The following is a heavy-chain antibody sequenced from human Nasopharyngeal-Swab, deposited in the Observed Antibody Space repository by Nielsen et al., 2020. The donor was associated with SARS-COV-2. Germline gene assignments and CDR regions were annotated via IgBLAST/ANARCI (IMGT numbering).Heavy chain of an antibody. V-gene: IGHV4-59*01. Sequence: GSLRLSCTVPGGSISSYYWSWIRQPPGKGLERIGYIYYSESTNYNPSLKSRVTISVDTSKNQFSLKLSSVTAADTAVYYCARGGGLGYYDFWSGYSQTSDAFDIWGQGTMVTVSS. D-gene: IGHD3-3*01. J-gene: IGHJ3*02. CDR2: IYYSEST. CDR3: ARGGGLGYYDFWSGYSQTSDAFDI. CDR1: GGSISSYY.